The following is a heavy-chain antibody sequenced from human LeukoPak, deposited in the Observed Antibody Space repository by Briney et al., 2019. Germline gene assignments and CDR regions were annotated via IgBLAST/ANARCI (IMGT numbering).Heavy chain of an antibody. V-gene: IGHV3-23*01. Sequence: GGSLRLSCAASGFTFSSYAMSWVRQAPGKGXEWVSAISGSGGSTYYADSVKGRFTISRDNSKNTLYLQMNSLRAEDTAVYYCAKGGSSWYAPYYFDYWGQGTLVTVSS. CDR2: ISGSGGST. J-gene: IGHJ4*02. D-gene: IGHD6-13*01. CDR1: GFTFSSYA. CDR3: AKGGSSWYAPYYFDY.